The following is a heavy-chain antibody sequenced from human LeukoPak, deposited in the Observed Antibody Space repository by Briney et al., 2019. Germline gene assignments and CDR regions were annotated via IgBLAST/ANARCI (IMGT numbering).Heavy chain of an antibody. Sequence: SGGSLRLSCAASGFTFSSYSMNWVRQAPGKGLEWVSSISSSSSYIYYADSVKGRFTISRDNAKNSLYLQTNSLRAEDTAVYYCARRAGSYDYYYYMDVWAKGPRSPSP. J-gene: IGHJ6*03. CDR1: GFTFSSYS. V-gene: IGHV3-21*01. CDR3: ARRAGSYDYYYYMDV. CDR2: ISSSSSYI. D-gene: IGHD5-18*01.